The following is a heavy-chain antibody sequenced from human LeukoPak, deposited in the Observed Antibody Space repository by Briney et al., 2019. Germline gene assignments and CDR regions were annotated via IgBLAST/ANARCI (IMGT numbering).Heavy chain of an antibody. CDR1: GFTFSAYA. CDR3: AKGVGATPFDY. J-gene: IGHJ4*02. Sequence: GGSLRLSCAASGFTFSAYAMTWVRQAPGKGLEWVSSINESGGTTSYADSVKGRFTISRDSSKNTLYLQMNSLRAEDTAVYYCAKGVGATPFDYWGQGTLVTVSS. CDR2: INESGGTT. V-gene: IGHV3-23*01. D-gene: IGHD1-26*01.